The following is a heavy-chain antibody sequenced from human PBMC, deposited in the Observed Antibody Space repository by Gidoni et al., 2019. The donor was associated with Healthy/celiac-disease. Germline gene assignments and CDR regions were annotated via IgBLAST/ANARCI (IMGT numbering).Heavy chain of an antibody. V-gene: IGHV4-31*03. CDR2: IYYSGST. Sequence: QVQLQESGPGLVKPSQTLSLTCTVSGGSISSGGYYRSWIRQHPGNGLEWIGYIYYSGSTYYNPTLKCRVTISVDTSKNHFSLKLSSVTAADTAVYYCARGSGSYPTKPVCQFDPWGQGTLVTVSS. D-gene: IGHD1-26*01. CDR3: ARGSGSYPTKPVCQFDP. J-gene: IGHJ5*02. CDR1: GGSISSGGYY.